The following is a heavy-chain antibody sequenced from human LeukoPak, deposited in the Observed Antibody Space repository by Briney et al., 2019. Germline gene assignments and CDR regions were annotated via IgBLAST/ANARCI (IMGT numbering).Heavy chain of an antibody. V-gene: IGHV4-4*07. J-gene: IGHJ6*02. CDR1: GDSISNYY. Sequence: PSETLSLTCTVFGDSISNYYWSWLRQPAGKGLEWIGRFYSSGNVKYNSSLQSRVIVSVDTSKNQFSLKLTSVTAADTAVYYCARDSGRIAAVGTTHYYGMDVWGPGTTVTVS. CDR2: FYSSGNV. D-gene: IGHD6-13*01. CDR3: ARDSGRIAAVGTTHYYGMDV.